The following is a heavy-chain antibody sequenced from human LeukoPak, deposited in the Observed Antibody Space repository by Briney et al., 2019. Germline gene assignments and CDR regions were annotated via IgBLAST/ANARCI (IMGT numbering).Heavy chain of an antibody. V-gene: IGHV1-8*01. J-gene: IGHJ4*02. Sequence: ASVKVSCKASGYTFTSYDINWVRQASGQGLEWMGWMNPNSGNSGYAQKFQGRVTMTTITSISTAYMEVSSLRSEDTAVYYCARDIAQLWLDYWGQGTLVTVSS. D-gene: IGHD5-18*01. CDR2: MNPNSGNS. CDR3: ARDIAQLWLDY. CDR1: GYTFTSYD.